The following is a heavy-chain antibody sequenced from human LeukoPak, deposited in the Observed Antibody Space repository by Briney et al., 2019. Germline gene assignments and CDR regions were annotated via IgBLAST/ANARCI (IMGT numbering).Heavy chain of an antibody. D-gene: IGHD3-22*01. CDR2: ISGRGDST. Sequence: GGSLRLSCAASGFTFSSYVMSWVRQAPGKGLEWVSVISGRGDSTSYADSVRGRFTISRDNSKSTVFLQMHSLRAEDTAVYNWAFRGFYYNSRGRSYLDYWGQGTLVPVSS. CDR1: GFTFSSYV. V-gene: IGHV3-23*01. CDR3: AFRGFYYNSRGRSYLDY. J-gene: IGHJ4*02.